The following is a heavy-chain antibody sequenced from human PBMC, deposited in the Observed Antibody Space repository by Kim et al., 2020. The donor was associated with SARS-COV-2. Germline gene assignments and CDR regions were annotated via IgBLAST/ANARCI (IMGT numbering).Heavy chain of an antibody. CDR1: GFTFSSYS. D-gene: IGHD2-2*01. CDR2: ISSSSSTI. Sequence: GGSLRLSCAASGFTFSSYSMNWVRQAPGKGLEWVSYISSSSSTIYYADSVKGRFTISRDNAKNSLYLQMNSLRDEDTAVYYCARGCSTSCYPYYYYGMDVWGQGTTVTVSS. V-gene: IGHV3-48*02. J-gene: IGHJ6*02. CDR3: ARGCSTSCYPYYYYGMDV.